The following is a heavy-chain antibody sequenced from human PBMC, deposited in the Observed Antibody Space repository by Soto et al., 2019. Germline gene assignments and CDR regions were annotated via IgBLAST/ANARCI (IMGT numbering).Heavy chain of an antibody. CDR1: GYTFTHYD. Sequence: QVQLVQSGADMKKPGASVKVSCKASGYTFTHYDINWVRQATGQGLEWMGWMNPNTGNTGFAQKFQDRVTMTRNTSISIAYMELSSLRSEDTALYFCARGGWVPPFVFWGQGTPVTVSS. V-gene: IGHV1-8*01. D-gene: IGHD1-26*01. J-gene: IGHJ4*02. CDR3: ARGGWVPPFVF. CDR2: MNPNTGNT.